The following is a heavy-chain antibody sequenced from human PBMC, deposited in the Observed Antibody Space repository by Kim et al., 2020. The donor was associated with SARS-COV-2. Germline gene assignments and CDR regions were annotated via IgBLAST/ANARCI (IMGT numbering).Heavy chain of an antibody. Sequence: SQTLSLTCAISGEDVSSLGASWNWIRQSPSRGLEWLGRTYYRSKWYHEYAESVQSRIIINPDTSRNQFSLQLNSVTPEDTAIYYCVRGNYAFDYWGQGTLVTVSS. V-gene: IGHV6-1*01. CDR1: GEDVSSLGAS. CDR2: TYYRSKWYH. D-gene: IGHD3-16*01. J-gene: IGHJ4*02. CDR3: VRGNYAFDY.